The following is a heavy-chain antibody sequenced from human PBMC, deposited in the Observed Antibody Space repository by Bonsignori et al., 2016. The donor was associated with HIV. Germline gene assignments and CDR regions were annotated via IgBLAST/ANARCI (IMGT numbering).Heavy chain of an antibody. CDR2: ISGSGGST. CDR3: AKSLEDTTVVTRGAFDI. D-gene: IGHD4-23*01. Sequence: WIRQPPGKGLEWVSAISGSGGSTYYADSVKGRFTISRDNSKNTLYLQMNSLRAEDTAVYYCAKSLEDTTVVTRGAFDIWGQGTMVTVSS. J-gene: IGHJ3*02. V-gene: IGHV3-23*01.